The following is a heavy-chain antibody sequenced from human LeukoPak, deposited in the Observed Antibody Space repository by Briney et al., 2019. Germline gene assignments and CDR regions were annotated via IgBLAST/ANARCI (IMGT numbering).Heavy chain of an antibody. CDR2: ITYDGGSA. D-gene: IGHD2-15*01. CDR1: RFTFDDYT. CDR3: AREMGDIVVVVAAIDAFDI. V-gene: IGHV3-43*01. Sequence: PGGSLRLSWAASRFTFDDYTMHWVRQAPGKGLEWVSLITYDGGSAFYADSVKGRFTISRDNAKNSLYLQMNSLRAEDTAVYYCAREMGDIVVVVAAIDAFDIWGQGTMVTVSS. J-gene: IGHJ3*02.